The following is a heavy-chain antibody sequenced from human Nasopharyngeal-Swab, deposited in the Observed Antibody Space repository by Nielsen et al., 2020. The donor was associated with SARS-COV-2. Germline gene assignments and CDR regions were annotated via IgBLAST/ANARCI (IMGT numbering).Heavy chain of an antibody. CDR1: GFTFSSYG. D-gene: IGHD6-6*01. J-gene: IGHJ4*02. CDR2: IWYDGSNE. CDR3: ARDHYSSSSGPSNFDY. V-gene: IGHV3-33*01. Sequence: GGSLRLSCAASGFTFSSYGMHWVRQAPGKGLEWVAVIWYDGSNEYYADSVKGRFTISRDNSKNTLYLQMNSLRVGDTAVYYCARDHYSSSSGPSNFDYWGQGTLVTSPQ.